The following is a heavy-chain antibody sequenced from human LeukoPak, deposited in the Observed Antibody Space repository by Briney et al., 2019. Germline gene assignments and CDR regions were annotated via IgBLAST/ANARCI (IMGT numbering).Heavy chain of an antibody. Sequence: SETLSLTCTVSGGSISSGSYYWSWIRQPAGKGLEWIGRIYTSGSTNYNPSLKSRVTISVDTSKNQFSLKLSSVTAADTAVYYCARDDYDFLSGTKNNWFDPWGQGTLVTVSS. CDR3: ARDDYDFLSGTKNNWFDP. D-gene: IGHD3-3*01. V-gene: IGHV4-61*02. CDR1: GGSISSGSYY. CDR2: IYTSGST. J-gene: IGHJ5*02.